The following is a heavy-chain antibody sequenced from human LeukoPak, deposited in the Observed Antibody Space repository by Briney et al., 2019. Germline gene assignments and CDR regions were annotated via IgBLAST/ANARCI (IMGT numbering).Heavy chain of an antibody. CDR3: ARHGKQWPYASLYFDY. D-gene: IGHD6-19*01. CDR2: IHHSGDT. V-gene: IGHV4-34*01. CDR1: GESFRDYY. Sequence: SETLSLTCSVYGESFRDYYWSWIRQPPGKGLEWIGQIHHSGDTAYNPSLKSRVTISVDTSKNQFSLKLSSVTAADTAVYYCARHGKQWPYASLYFDYWGQGTLVTVSS. J-gene: IGHJ4*02.